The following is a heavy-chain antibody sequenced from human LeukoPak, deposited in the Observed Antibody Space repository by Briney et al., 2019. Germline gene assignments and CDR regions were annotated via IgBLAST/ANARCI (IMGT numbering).Heavy chain of an antibody. D-gene: IGHD3-22*01. J-gene: IGHJ4*02. CDR2: IYSGGST. CDR3: ARVFASSGYYYFDY. V-gene: IGHV3-53*01. CDR1: GFTVSSNC. Sequence: GGSLRLSCAASGFTVSSNCMSWVRQAPGKGLEWVSVIYSGGSTYYADSVKGRFTISRDNSKNTLYLQMNSLRAEDTAVYYCARVFASSGYYYFDYWGQGTLVTVSS.